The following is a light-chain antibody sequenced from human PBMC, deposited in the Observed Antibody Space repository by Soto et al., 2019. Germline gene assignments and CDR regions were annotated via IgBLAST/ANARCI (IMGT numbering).Light chain of an antibody. CDR1: SSDVGSYNR. J-gene: IGLJ1*01. Sequence: QSVLTQPPSVSGSPGQSVTISCTGTSSDVGSYNRVSWYQQPPGTAPKLMIYEVSNRPSGVPDRFSGSKSGNTASLTISGLHAEDEADYYCSSYTSSSTYVFGTGTKVT. CDR3: SSYTSSSTYV. V-gene: IGLV2-18*02. CDR2: EVS.